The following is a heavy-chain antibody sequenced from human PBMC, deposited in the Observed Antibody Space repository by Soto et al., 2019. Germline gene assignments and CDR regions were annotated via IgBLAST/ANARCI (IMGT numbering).Heavy chain of an antibody. CDR3: ARGSIRKAATHFNYWVDP. V-gene: IGHV4-34*01. CDR1: GGSFSGYY. J-gene: IGHJ5*02. D-gene: IGHD3-3*02. CDR2: INHSGST. Sequence: QVQLQQWGAGLLKPSETLSLSCAVYGGSFSGYYWSWIRQPPGKGLAWIGEINHSGSTNYNPSLKGRVTISVDTSKNPFALKLSSVTAADTAVYYCARGSIRKAATHFNYWVDPWGQGTLVTVSS.